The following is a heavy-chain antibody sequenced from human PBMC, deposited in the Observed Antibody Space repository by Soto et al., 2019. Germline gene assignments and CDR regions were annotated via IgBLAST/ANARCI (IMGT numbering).Heavy chain of an antibody. CDR1: GFTFSSYA. CDR2: ISGSGGST. V-gene: IGHV3-23*01. Sequence: EVQLLESGGGLVQPGGSLRLSCAASGFTFSSYAMSWVRQAPGKGLEWVSAISGSGGSTYYADSVKGRFTISRDNSKNTLYLQMHSLRAEDTAVYYCAKRGGGEHYYYYMDVWGKGTTVTVSS. CDR3: AKRGGGEHYYYYMDV. J-gene: IGHJ6*03. D-gene: IGHD2-15*01.